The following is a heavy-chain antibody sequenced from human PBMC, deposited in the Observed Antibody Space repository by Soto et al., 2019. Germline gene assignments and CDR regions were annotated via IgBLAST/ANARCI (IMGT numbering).Heavy chain of an antibody. J-gene: IGHJ6*02. CDR3: ARGLRDWNGSGYGMDV. CDR1: GGSFSGYY. CDR2: INHSGST. D-gene: IGHD1-1*01. V-gene: IGHV4-34*01. Sequence: SETLSLTCAACGGSFSGYYWSWIRQPPGKGLEWIGEINHSGSTNYNPSLKSRVTISVDTSKNQFSLKLSSVTAADTAVFYCARGLRDWNGSGYGMDVRGQGTTDTVTS.